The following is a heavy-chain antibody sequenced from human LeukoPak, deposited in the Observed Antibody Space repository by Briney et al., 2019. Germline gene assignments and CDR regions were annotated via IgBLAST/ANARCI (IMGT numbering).Heavy chain of an antibody. CDR1: GFTFSNYG. CDR3: ATDAPVVVISNAFDI. J-gene: IGHJ3*02. CDR2: IKSKTDGGTT. D-gene: IGHD2-21*01. Sequence: GGTLRLSCAASGFTFSNYGMNWVRQAPGKGLEWVGRIKSKTDGGTTDYAAPVKGRFTISRDDSKNTLYLQMNSLKTEDTAVYYCATDAPVVVISNAFDIWGQGTMVTVSS. V-gene: IGHV3-15*01.